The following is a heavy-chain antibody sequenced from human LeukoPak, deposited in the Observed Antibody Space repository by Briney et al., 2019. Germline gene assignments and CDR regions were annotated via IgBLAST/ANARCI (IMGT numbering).Heavy chain of an antibody. J-gene: IGHJ6*02. CDR2: VCDDGDTT. CDR1: GLTFSSYA. V-gene: IGHV3-23*01. D-gene: IGHD4-17*01. Sequence: GGSLRLSCAASGLTFSSYAMSWVRQAPGKGLEWVSAVCDDGDTTYYADSVKGRFTISKDNSKNTLYLKMNTVTAEDTAVYYCVRRLSGDYAWLDFWGQGTTVTVSS. CDR3: VRRLSGDYAWLDF.